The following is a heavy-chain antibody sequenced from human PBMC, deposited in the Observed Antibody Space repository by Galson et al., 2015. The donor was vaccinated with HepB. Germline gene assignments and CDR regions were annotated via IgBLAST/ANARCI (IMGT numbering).Heavy chain of an antibody. V-gene: IGHV3-30*18. CDR2: ISHDGSNK. Sequence: SLRLSCAASGFTFSNYGMHWVRQAPGKGLEWVAFISHDGSNKYYADSVKGRFTISRDNSKNTLYLQMNSLRAEDTAVYYCAKDTYYYDTSGYYYYYGMDVWGQGTTVTVSS. J-gene: IGHJ6*02. D-gene: IGHD3-22*01. CDR1: GFTFSNYG. CDR3: AKDTYYYDTSGYYYYYGMDV.